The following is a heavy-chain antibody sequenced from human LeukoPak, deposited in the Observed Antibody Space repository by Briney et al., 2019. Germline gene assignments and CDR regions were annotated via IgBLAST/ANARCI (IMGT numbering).Heavy chain of an antibody. V-gene: IGHV3-7*01. CDR1: GFTFSSYW. J-gene: IGHJ4*02. D-gene: IGHD2-8*01. CDR2: IKQDGSEK. Sequence: GGSLRLSCAASGFTFSSYWMSWVRQAPGKGLEWVANIKQDGSEKYYVDSVKGRFTISRDNAKNSLYLQMNSLRAEDTAVYYCARDEYCTNGVCYNYHDYWGQGTLVTVSS. CDR3: ARDEYCTNGVCYNYHDY.